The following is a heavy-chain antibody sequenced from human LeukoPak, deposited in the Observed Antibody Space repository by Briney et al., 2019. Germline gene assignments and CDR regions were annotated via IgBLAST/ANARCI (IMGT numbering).Heavy chain of an antibody. V-gene: IGHV4-39*07. Sequence: SETLSLPCTVSGGLISISSYLWAWIRKPPGRGLEWNGCIYYSGRPYYNPYLKSRVTISVDTSKYQFSLKRSSVTAADRAVYYCARGLVLRYSWFDPWGQGTLVTVSS. D-gene: IGHD3-9*01. CDR1: GGLISISSYL. J-gene: IGHJ5*02. CDR3: ARGLVLRYSWFDP. CDR2: IYYSGRP.